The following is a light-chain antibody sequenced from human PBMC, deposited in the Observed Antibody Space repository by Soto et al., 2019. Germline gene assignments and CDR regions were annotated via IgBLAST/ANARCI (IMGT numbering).Light chain of an antibody. Sequence: QSVLTQPPSVSGAPGQRVTISCTGGRSNIGAAYGVHWYQHLPGTAPKLLIYDDSNRPSGVPDRFSGSKSGTSASLDITGLQAEDEADYYCQSYDSSLSGFYVFATGTKLTVL. CDR1: RSNIGAAYG. J-gene: IGLJ1*01. CDR3: QSYDSSLSGFYV. CDR2: DDS. V-gene: IGLV1-40*01.